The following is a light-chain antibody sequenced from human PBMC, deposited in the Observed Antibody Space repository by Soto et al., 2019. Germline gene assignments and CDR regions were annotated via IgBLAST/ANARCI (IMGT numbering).Light chain of an antibody. CDR3: CSYAGSYTFGV. CDR1: SSDVGGYNY. CDR2: DVS. V-gene: IGLV2-11*01. J-gene: IGLJ1*01. Sequence: QSALTQPRSVSGSPGQSVTISCTGTSSDVGGYNYVSWYQQHPGKAPKLMIYDVSKRPSGVPDRFSGSMSGNTASLTISGLQAEDEADYYCCSYAGSYTFGVFGTGTKLTVL.